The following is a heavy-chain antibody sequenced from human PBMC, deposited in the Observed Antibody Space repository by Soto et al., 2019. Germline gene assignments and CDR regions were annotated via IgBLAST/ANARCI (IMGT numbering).Heavy chain of an antibody. D-gene: IGHD6-6*01. V-gene: IGHV3-30*18. CDR1: GFSFSSYG. CDR3: AKDRRQLSALDM. CDR2: ISNDGNRK. Sequence: PGGTLRLSCAASGFSFSSYGMHWVRQPPGRGLEWVTVISNDGNRKYYGESVKGRFSVSRDNDKDTLYLQMNGLRPEDTGVYYCAKDRRQLSALDMWGQGTTVTVSS. J-gene: IGHJ3*02.